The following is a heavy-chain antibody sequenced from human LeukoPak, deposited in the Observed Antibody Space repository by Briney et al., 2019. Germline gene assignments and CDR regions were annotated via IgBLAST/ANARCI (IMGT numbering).Heavy chain of an antibody. J-gene: IGHJ4*02. CDR1: GFTFTNAW. CDR3: TTDGRYCSGGRCYNYDY. CDR2: IKSRTDGGTT. V-gene: IGHV3-15*01. D-gene: IGHD2-15*01. Sequence: GGSLRLSCAASGFTFTNAWMSWVRQAPGKGLDWVGRIKSRTDGGTTDYAAPVKGRFTISRDDSKNTLYLQMNSLKTEDTAVYYCTTDGRYCSGGRCYNYDYWGQGTLVTVSS.